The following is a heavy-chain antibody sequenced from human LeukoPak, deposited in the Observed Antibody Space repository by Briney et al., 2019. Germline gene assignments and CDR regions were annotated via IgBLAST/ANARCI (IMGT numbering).Heavy chain of an antibody. J-gene: IGHJ4*02. CDR2: IYYSGST. Sequence: SETLSLTCTVSGGSISSGSYYWSWIRQPPGKGLEWIGYIYYSGSTNYNPSLKSRVTISVDTSKNQFSLKLSSVTAADTAVYYCASVDTAMVAYYWGQGTLVTVSS. CDR3: ASVDTAMVAYY. CDR1: GGSISSGSYY. D-gene: IGHD5-18*01. V-gene: IGHV4-61*01.